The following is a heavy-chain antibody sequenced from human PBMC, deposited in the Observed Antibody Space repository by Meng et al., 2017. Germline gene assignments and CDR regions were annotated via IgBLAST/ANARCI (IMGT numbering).Heavy chain of an antibody. Sequence: LVQCGAGGEKPGSLGEFSCEGSRGTFSSVGISWVRQAPGQGLEWMGGIIPIFGTANYAQKFQGRVTITADKSTSTAYMELSSLRSEDTAVYYCARGVGYGGNSLYFDYWGQGTLVTVSS. CDR1: RGTFSSVG. CDR3: ARGVGYGGNSLYFDY. CDR2: IIPIFGTA. D-gene: IGHD4-23*01. V-gene: IGHV1-69*06. J-gene: IGHJ4*02.